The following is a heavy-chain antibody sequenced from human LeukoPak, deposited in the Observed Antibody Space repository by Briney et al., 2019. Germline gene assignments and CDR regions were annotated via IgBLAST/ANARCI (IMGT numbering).Heavy chain of an antibody. J-gene: IGHJ4*02. V-gene: IGHV3-11*01. Sequence: PWGSLRLSCAASGFTFSDYYMSWIRQAPGKGLEWVSYISSSGSTIYYADSVKGRFTISRDNAKNSLYLQMNSLRAEDTAVYYCARELYSYGYGPTAFDYWGQGTLVTVSS. D-gene: IGHD5-18*01. CDR1: GFTFSDYY. CDR3: ARELYSYGYGPTAFDY. CDR2: ISSSGSTI.